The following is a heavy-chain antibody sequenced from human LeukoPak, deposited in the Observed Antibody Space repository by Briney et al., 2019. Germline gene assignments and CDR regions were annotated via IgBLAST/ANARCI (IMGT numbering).Heavy chain of an antibody. D-gene: IGHD2-2*01. CDR2: ISYGESNI. V-gene: IGHV3-30*04. CDR3: ARGTDFTSSYYYNYPMDV. Sequence: PGRSLRLSCAASGFTFSTYDMHWVRQAPGKGLEWVSYISYGESNIYYADSVKGRFTISRYNPKNTLYLQMNSLRGDDTAVYYCARGTDFTSSYYYNYPMDVWGKGTTVTVSS. J-gene: IGHJ6*03. CDR1: GFTFSTYD.